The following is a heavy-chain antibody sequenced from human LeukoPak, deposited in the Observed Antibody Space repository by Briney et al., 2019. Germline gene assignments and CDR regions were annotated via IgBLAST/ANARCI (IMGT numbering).Heavy chain of an antibody. D-gene: IGHD3-10*01. CDR2: IIPMFRTA. Sequence: SVKVSFKASGGSFSSYAISWVRQAPGQGLEWMGGIIPMFRTANYAQNFQVRVTITADESTSTVYMELGSLRSEDTAVYYCARDKFGAGTYVFDYWGQGTLVTVSS. CDR3: ARDKFGAGTYVFDY. V-gene: IGHV1-69*13. CDR1: GGSFSSYA. J-gene: IGHJ4*02.